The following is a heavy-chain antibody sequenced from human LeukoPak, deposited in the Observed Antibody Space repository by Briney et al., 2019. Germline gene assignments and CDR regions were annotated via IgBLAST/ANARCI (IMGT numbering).Heavy chain of an antibody. CDR1: GFTFSSYA. V-gene: IGHV3-23*01. Sequence: GGSLRLSCAASGFTFSSYAMSWVRQAPGKGLEWVSAISGSGGSTYYADSVKGRFTISRDNSKNTLYLQMNSLRAEDTAVYYCAKDEGTMVRGVILSSHFDYWGQGTLVTVSS. J-gene: IGHJ4*02. CDR3: AKDEGTMVRGVILSSHFDY. D-gene: IGHD3-10*01. CDR2: ISGSGGST.